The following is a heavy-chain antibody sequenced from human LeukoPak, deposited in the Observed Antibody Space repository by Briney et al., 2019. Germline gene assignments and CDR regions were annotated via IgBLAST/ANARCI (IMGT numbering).Heavy chain of an antibody. Sequence: ASVKVSCKASGYTFTSYHMHWVRQAPEQGLEWMGKINPSGGSTSYSQNFQGRVTMTRDTSTSTVYMELSSLRSEDTAVYYCARGAGSAMVRGLTASYLFDYWGQGTLVTVSS. D-gene: IGHD3-10*01. CDR1: GYTFTSYH. J-gene: IGHJ4*02. CDR3: ARGAGSAMVRGLTASYLFDY. V-gene: IGHV1-46*01. CDR2: INPSGGST.